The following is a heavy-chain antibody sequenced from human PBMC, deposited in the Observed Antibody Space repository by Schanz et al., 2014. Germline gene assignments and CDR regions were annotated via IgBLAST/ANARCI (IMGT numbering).Heavy chain of an antibody. CDR1: GFTFSGFW. D-gene: IGHD1-1*01. CDR3: ARGRVMES. J-gene: IGHJ5*02. CDR2: IKKDGSEK. Sequence: EVHLVESGGGLVQPGGSLRLSCAASGFTFSGFWMTWVRQAPGKGLEWVANIKKDGSEKYYVDSVKGRFTISRDNAKNSLFLQMNSLRPEDAAVYYCARGRVMESWGQGTLVTDSS. V-gene: IGHV3-7*01.